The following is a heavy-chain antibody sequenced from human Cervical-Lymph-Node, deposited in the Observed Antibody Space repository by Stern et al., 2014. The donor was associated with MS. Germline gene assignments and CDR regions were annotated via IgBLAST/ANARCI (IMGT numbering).Heavy chain of an antibody. CDR3: ARGITSIEGMGVYFDD. V-gene: IGHV5-51*03. D-gene: IGHD3-22*01. Sequence: VQLVQSGADVKKPGESLKISCQGSGYSFTNYWIGWVRQMPGKGLDWMGIIYPGDSDNRYSPSFKGQVTMSADKSISTAYLQWRSLKASDTAIYYCARGITSIEGMGVYFDDWGQGTLVTVSS. CDR2: IYPGDSDN. CDR1: GYSFTNYW. J-gene: IGHJ4*02.